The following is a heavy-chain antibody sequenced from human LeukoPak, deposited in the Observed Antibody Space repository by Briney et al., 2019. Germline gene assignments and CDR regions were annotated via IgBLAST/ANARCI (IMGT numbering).Heavy chain of an antibody. Sequence: SVKVSCKASGGTFSSYAISWVRQAPGQGLEWMGGIIPIFGTAKYAQKFQGRVTITADESTSTAYMELSSLRSEDTAVYYCARLYCSSTSCYIAEYFDLWGRGTLVTVSS. J-gene: IGHJ2*01. CDR3: ARLYCSSTSCYIAEYFDL. CDR1: GGTFSSYA. V-gene: IGHV1-69*13. CDR2: IIPIFGTA. D-gene: IGHD2-2*02.